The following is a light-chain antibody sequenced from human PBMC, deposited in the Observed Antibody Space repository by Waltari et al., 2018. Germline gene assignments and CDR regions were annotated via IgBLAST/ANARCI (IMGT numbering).Light chain of an antibody. CDR3: ATWDSRLSVVV. CDR1: SSNIGNND. Sequence: QSVLTQPPSVSAAPGQRVTISCSGGSSNIGNNDVSWYQQFPGTAPKLLITDNNKRPFGIPDRCSGSKSGTSATLGITGLQTGDEAEYYCATWDSRLSVVVFGGGTKVTVL. CDR2: DNN. J-gene: IGLJ3*02. V-gene: IGLV1-51*01.